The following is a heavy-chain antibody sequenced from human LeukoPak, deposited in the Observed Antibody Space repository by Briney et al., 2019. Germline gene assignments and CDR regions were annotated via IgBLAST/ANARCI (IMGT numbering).Heavy chain of an antibody. V-gene: IGHV3-21*01. D-gene: IGHD2-2*01. Sequence: PGGSLRLSCAASGFTFSTYAVSWVRQAPGKGLEWVSSISSSSSYIYYADSVKGRFTISRDNAKNSLYLQMNSLRAGDTAVYYCARSAQLLLFDYWGQGTLVTVSS. CDR2: ISSSSSYI. J-gene: IGHJ4*02. CDR1: GFTFSTYA. CDR3: ARSAQLLLFDY.